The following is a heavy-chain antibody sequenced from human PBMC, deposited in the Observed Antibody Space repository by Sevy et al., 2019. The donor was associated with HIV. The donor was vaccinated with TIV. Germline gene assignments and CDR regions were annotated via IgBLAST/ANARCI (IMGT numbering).Heavy chain of an antibody. CDR2: ISGSGGST. Sequence: GGSLRLSCAASGFIFRSYAMSWVRQAPGKGLEWVSGISGSGGSTYYADSVKGRFTISRDNFKNTLYLQMNSLRAEDTAVYYCAKAGATKDGMDVWGQGTMVTVSS. D-gene: IGHD5-12*01. CDR1: GFIFRSYA. CDR3: AKAGATKDGMDV. V-gene: IGHV3-23*01. J-gene: IGHJ6*02.